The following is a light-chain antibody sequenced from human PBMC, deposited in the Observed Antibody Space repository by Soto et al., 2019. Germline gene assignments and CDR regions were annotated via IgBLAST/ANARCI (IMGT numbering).Light chain of an antibody. CDR2: GAS. V-gene: IGKV3-20*01. CDR1: QTISSKY. Sequence: EIVLPQSPGTLSLSPGEIATLSCTASQTISSKYLAWYQQKPGQAPRLLIYGASSRATGTPDRFSGSGSGTDFILTISRLEPEDFAVYYCQQYGSSPPYTFGQGTKLEIK. CDR3: QQYGSSPPYT. J-gene: IGKJ2*01.